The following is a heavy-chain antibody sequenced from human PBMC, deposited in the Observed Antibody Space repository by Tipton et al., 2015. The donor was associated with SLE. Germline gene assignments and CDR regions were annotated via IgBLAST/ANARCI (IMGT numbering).Heavy chain of an antibody. D-gene: IGHD1-1*01. CDR2: IYYSGST. CDR1: GGSFSGYY. V-gene: IGHV4-59*01. Sequence: GLVKPSETLSLTCAVYGGSFSGYYWSWIRQPPGKGLEWIGYIYYSGSTNYNPSLKSRVTISVDTSKNQFSLKLSSVTAADTAVYYCARSPVPYDAFDIWGQGTMVTVSS. J-gene: IGHJ3*02. CDR3: ARSPVPYDAFDI.